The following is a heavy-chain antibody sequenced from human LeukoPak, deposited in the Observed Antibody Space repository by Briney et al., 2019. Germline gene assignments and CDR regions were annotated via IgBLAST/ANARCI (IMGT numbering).Heavy chain of an antibody. J-gene: IGHJ5*02. CDR2: IYYSGST. CDR1: GGSISSSSYY. V-gene: IGHV4-39*07. CDR3: ARVVGRGENRGGGLGWFDP. Sequence: SETLSLTCTVSGGSISSSSYYWGWLRQPPGKGLEWIGRIYYSGSTYYNPSLKSRITISVDTSKNQFSLKLSSVTAADTAVYYCARVVGRGENRGGGLGWFDPWGQGTLVTASS. D-gene: IGHD1-14*01.